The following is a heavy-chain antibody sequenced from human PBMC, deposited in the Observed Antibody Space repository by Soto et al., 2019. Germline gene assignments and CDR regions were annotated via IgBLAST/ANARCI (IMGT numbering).Heavy chain of an antibody. Sequence: GASVKVSCKASGYTFTSYGISWVRQAPGQGLEWMGWISAYNGNTNYAQKLQGRVTMTTDTSTSTAYMELRSLRSDDTAVYYCARVTTAWGDDALDIWGQGTMVTVSS. CDR2: ISAYNGNT. CDR1: GYTFTSYG. V-gene: IGHV1-18*01. CDR3: ARVTTAWGDDALDI. D-gene: IGHD4-17*01. J-gene: IGHJ3*02.